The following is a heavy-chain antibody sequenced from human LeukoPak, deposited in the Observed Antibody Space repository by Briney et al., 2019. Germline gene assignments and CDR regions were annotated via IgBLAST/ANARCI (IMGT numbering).Heavy chain of an antibody. CDR1: GFTFSSYA. V-gene: IGHV3-23*01. D-gene: IGHD6-13*01. Sequence: GGSLRLSCAASGFTFSSYAMTWVRQAPGKGLEWVSGISGTGDGTYYADSVKGRFTISRDNSKRMLYLQMSSLRADDTAVYYCARLGVPAAGTYNWFDPWGQGTLVTVSS. J-gene: IGHJ5*02. CDR2: ISGTGDGT. CDR3: ARLGVPAAGTYNWFDP.